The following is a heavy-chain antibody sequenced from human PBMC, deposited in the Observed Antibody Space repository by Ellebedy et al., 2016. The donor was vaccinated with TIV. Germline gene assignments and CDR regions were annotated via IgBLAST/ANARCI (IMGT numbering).Heavy chain of an antibody. CDR3: AKLGFDILTGSGGMDV. CDR2: TNQDGSAK. D-gene: IGHD3-9*01. J-gene: IGHJ6*02. CDR1: GGSISNYY. Sequence: ETLSLTCTVSGGSISNYYWSWIRQPPGKGLEWVANTNQDGSAKYYVDSVKGRFAISRDNAKNSLYLQMNSLRGEDTAVYYCAKLGFDILTGSGGMDVWGQGTTVTVSS. V-gene: IGHV3-7*03.